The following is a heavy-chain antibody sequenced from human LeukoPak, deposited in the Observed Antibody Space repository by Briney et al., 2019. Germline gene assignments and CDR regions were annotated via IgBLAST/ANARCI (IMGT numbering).Heavy chain of an antibody. CDR2: IYSSGNS. Sequence: PGGSLRLSCVASGFTVSNNHMSWVRQSPGKGLEWVSLIYSSGNSYYPDSVKGRFTMSRDNSKNTVYLQMNSLRGEDTGVYYCARMTMALGGPLDTWGHGTLVTVSS. V-gene: IGHV3-53*01. D-gene: IGHD2-15*01. CDR3: ARMTMALGGPLDT. J-gene: IGHJ5*01. CDR1: GFTVSNNH.